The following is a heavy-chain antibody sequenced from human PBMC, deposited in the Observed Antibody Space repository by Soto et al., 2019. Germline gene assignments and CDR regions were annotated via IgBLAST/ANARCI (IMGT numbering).Heavy chain of an antibody. D-gene: IGHD1-26*01. CDR2: ISYDGSNK. V-gene: IGHV3-30-3*01. CDR1: GFTFSSYA. J-gene: IGHJ6*02. Sequence: GGSLRLSCAASGFTFSSYAMHWVRQAPGKGLEWVAVISYDGSNKYYADSVKGRFTISRDNSKNTLYLQMNSLRAEATAVYYCAKGLGSYSFYHYGMDVWGQGPTVTVSS. CDR3: AKGLGSYSFYHYGMDV.